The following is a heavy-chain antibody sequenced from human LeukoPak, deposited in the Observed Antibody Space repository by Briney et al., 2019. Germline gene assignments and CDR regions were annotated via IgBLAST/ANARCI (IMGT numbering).Heavy chain of an antibody. CDR3: ARGRGYSDWGYYYYYMDV. J-gene: IGHJ6*03. CDR1: GGPIDSSSFY. CDR2: IYYSGST. V-gene: IGHV4-39*07. Sequence: SETLSLTCTVSGGPIDSSSFYWGWIRQPPGKGLEWIGSIYYSGSTNYNPSLKSRVTISVDTSKNQFSLKLSSVTAADTAVYYCARGRGYSDWGYYYYYMDVWGKGTTVTISS. D-gene: IGHD5-12*01.